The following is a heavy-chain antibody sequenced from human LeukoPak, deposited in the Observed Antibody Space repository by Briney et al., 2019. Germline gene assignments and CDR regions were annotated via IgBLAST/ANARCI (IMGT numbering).Heavy chain of an antibody. D-gene: IGHD2-2*01. CDR1: GFTFSSYW. J-gene: IGHJ5*02. Sequence: GGSLRLSCAASGFTFSSYWMSWVRHAPGKGLEWVANIKQDGSEKYDVDSVKGRFTISRDNAKNSLYLQMNSLRAEDTAVYYCARERYQLPFRWFDPWGQGTLVTVSS. CDR3: ARERYQLPFRWFDP. CDR2: IKQDGSEK. V-gene: IGHV3-7*01.